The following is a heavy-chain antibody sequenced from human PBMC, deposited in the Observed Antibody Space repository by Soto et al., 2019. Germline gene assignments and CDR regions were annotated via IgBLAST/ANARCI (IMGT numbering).Heavy chain of an antibody. CDR1: GYSFTNYW. D-gene: IGHD4-17*01. V-gene: IGHV5-51*03. CDR2: IYPGDSDI. Sequence: EVQLVQSGAEVKKPGESLKISCKGSGYSFTNYWIGWVRQMPGKGLEWMGIIYPGDSDIRYSPSFQGQVTISADKSLSTTYLQWSSLEASDPAMYYCARRGLEYGGYVIDYWGQGTLVTASS. CDR3: ARRGLEYGGYVIDY. J-gene: IGHJ4*02.